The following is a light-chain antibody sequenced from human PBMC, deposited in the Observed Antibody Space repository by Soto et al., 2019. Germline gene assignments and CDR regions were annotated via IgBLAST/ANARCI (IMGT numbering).Light chain of an antibody. CDR1: SSDVGIYDL. CDR2: EGT. CDR3: CSLTTSHTYV. J-gene: IGLJ1*01. Sequence: QSALTQPASVSGSPGQSITISCTGTSSDVGIYDLVSWYQQDPGKAPKLIIYEGTKRPSGVSNRFSGSKSGNTASLTISGLQAEDEAEYYCCSLTTSHTYVFGSGTKLTVL. V-gene: IGLV2-14*02.